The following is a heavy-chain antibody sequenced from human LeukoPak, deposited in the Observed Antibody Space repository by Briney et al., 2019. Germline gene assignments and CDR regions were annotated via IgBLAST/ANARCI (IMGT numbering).Heavy chain of an antibody. Sequence: PGGSLRLSCAASGFTFSDYYMSWVRQAPGKGLEWVSAISGGGGSTYYADSVKGRFTISRDNSKNTLYLQVNSLRAEDTAVYYCAKALYYYDSSDSFDYWGQGTLVNVSS. CDR3: AKALYYYDSSDSFDY. CDR2: ISGGGGST. D-gene: IGHD3-22*01. J-gene: IGHJ4*02. CDR1: GFTFSDYY. V-gene: IGHV3-23*01.